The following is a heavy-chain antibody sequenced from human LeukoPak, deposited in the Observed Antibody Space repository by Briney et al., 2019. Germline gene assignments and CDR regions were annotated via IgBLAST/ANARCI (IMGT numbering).Heavy chain of an antibody. J-gene: IGHJ4*02. Sequence: GGSLRLSCAASGFTFSSYEMNWVRQAPGKGLEWVSYISSSGSTIYYADSVKGRFTISRDNAKNSLYLQMNSLRAEDTAVYYCAAKYSSWYSGFDYWGQGTLVTVSS. V-gene: IGHV3-48*03. CDR1: GFTFSSYE. CDR2: ISSSGSTI. CDR3: AAKYSSWYSGFDY. D-gene: IGHD6-13*01.